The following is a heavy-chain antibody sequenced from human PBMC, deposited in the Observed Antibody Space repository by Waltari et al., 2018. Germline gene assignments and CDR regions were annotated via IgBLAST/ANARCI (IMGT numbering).Heavy chain of an antibody. CDR1: GFTFSSYS. Sequence: EVQLVESGGGLVQPGGSLRLSCAASGFTFSSYSMNWVRQAPGKGLEWVSYISSSSSTIYYADSVKGRFTISRDNAKNSLYLQMNSLRAEDTAVYYCAREWELLFDYWGQGTLVTVSS. J-gene: IGHJ4*02. CDR3: AREWELLFDY. CDR2: ISSSSSTI. V-gene: IGHV3-48*04. D-gene: IGHD1-26*01.